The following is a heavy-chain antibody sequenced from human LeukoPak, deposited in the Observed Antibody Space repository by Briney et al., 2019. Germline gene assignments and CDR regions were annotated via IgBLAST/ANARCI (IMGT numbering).Heavy chain of an antibody. CDR1: GGSISNTNW. D-gene: IGHD2-8*01. V-gene: IGHV4/OR15-8*02. J-gene: IGHJ4*02. CDR3: SRENGAISPFGY. Sequence: SETLSLTCGVSGGSISNTNWWSWVRQPTGQGLEWIGEISLTGLTHYNPSLESRVTVSLDKSKNQLSLNLTSVTAADTAVYYCSRENGAISPFGYWGQGTLVTVLS. CDR2: ISLTGLT.